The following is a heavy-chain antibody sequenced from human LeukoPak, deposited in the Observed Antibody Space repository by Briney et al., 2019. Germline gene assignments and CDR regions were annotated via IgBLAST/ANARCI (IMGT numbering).Heavy chain of an antibody. CDR2: IYYSGTT. V-gene: IGHV4-39*01. CDR1: GGSISSSRYY. Sequence: SETLSLTCTLSGGSISSSRYYWGWIRQPPGKGLEWIGSIYYSGTTYYNPSLKSRVTISVDTSKNQFSLKLSSVTAADTAVYYCARGYYVFDIWGQGTMVTVSS. CDR3: ARGYYVFDI. D-gene: IGHD3-22*01. J-gene: IGHJ3*02.